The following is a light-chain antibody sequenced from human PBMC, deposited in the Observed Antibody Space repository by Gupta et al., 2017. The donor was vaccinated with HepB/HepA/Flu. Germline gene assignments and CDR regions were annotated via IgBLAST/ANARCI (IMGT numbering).Light chain of an antibody. J-gene: IGKJ4*01. Sequence: DIVMTQTPLSLSVTPGQPASISCKSSQSLLHSSVETYLYWFLQKPGQPPQLLIHEISKRFSGVPERFSGSGSGTDFTLKINPVETEDVGIYYCMQSIQPPLTFGGGTKVEIK. CDR1: QSLLHSSVETY. CDR2: EIS. V-gene: IGKV2D-29*01. CDR3: MQSIQPPLT.